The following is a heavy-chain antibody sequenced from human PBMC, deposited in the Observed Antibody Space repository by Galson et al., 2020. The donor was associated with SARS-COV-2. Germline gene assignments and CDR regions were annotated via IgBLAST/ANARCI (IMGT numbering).Heavy chain of an antibody. CDR1: GFTFSTYW. D-gene: IGHD1-1*01. CDR3: ASETPTNSHYFDY. J-gene: IGHJ4*02. CDR2: LNSDGSST. Sequence: GGSLRLSCAVSGFTFSTYWMHWVRQAPGKGLVWVSRLNSDGSSTNYADFVKGRFTISRDNAKNTLYLQMNSRRTEDTAVYYGASETPTNSHYFDYWCQGTLVTVSS. V-gene: IGHV3-74*01.